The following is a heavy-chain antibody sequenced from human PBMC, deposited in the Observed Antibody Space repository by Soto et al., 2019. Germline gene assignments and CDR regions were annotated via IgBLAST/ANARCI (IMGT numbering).Heavy chain of an antibody. V-gene: IGHV3-30-3*01. CDR3: ARVKWITIFGVPSH. Sequence: QVQLVESGGGVVQPGRSLRLSCAASGFTFSSYAMHWVRQAPGKGLEWVAVISYDGSNKYYADSVKSRLTISRDNSKNTLYLQMNGLRAEDTAVYYCARVKWITIFGVPSHWGQGTLVTVSS. CDR1: GFTFSSYA. D-gene: IGHD3-3*01. CDR2: ISYDGSNK. J-gene: IGHJ4*02.